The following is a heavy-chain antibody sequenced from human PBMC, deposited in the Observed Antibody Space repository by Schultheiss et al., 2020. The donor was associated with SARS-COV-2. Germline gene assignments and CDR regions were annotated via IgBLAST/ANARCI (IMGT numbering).Heavy chain of an antibody. D-gene: IGHD6-13*01. J-gene: IGHJ5*02. CDR1: GGSISSSSYY. V-gene: IGHV3-11*01. Sequence: GGSLRLSCTVSGGSISSSSYYWGWIRQPPGKGLEWVSYISSSGSTIYYADSVKGRFTISRDNAKNSLYLQMNSLRAEDTAVYYCARLVPPSSWYGGGWFDPWGQGTLVTVSS. CDR3: ARLVPPSSWYGGGWFDP. CDR2: ISSSGSTI.